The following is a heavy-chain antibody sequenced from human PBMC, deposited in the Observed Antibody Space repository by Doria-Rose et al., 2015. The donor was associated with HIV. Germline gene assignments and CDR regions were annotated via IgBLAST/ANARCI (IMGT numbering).Heavy chain of an antibody. CDR2: ISWDSGTK. V-gene: IGHV3-9*01. D-gene: IGHD3-3*01. Sequence: EVQLVQSGGGLVQPGRSLRLSCVGSGFSFESYAMHWVRLAPGKGLEWVAGISWDSGTKGNADSVECRFIISRDNAKKSVYLEMRSLRPEDTAFYYCAKAPIIGPKYYFYMDVWGKGTSVTVSS. CDR3: AKAPIIGPKYYFYMDV. CDR1: GFSFESYA. J-gene: IGHJ6*03.